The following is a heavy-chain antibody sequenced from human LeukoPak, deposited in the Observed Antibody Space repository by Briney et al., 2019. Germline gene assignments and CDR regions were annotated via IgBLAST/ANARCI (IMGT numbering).Heavy chain of an antibody. D-gene: IGHD6-19*01. J-gene: IGHJ6*02. V-gene: IGHV4-59*01. CDR3: ARDQYLSSGWYTSHSGMDV. CDR2: IYYSGST. CDR1: GGSISSYY. Sequence: SETLSLTCTVSGGSISSYYWSWIRQPPGKGLEWIGYIYYSGSTNYNPSLKSRVTISVDTSKNQFSLKLSSVTAADTAVYYCARDQYLSSGWYTSHSGMDVWGQGTTVTVSS.